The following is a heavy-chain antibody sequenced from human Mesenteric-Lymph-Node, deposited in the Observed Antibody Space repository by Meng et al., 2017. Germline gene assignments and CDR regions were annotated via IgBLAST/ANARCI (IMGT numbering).Heavy chain of an antibody. CDR1: GFHITTSP. D-gene: IGHD3-10*01. V-gene: IGHV3-23*01. CDR2: NNAAGDTT. CDR3: ANLWFGKIRPGAFDI. J-gene: IGHJ3*02. Sequence: LLCAGPGFHITTSPMTWVRQAPRKGLEWLSDNNAAGDTTYYADSVKARYTISRDNSQNTRYLAMDSLRDEDTAIYYCANLWFGKIRPGAFDIWGQGAMVTVSS.